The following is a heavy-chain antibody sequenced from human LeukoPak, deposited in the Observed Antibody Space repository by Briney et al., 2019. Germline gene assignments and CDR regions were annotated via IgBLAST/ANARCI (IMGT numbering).Heavy chain of an antibody. CDR2: ISWNSGSI. Sequence: GGSLRLSCAASGFTFGGYAMHWGRQAPGKGLEGGSGISWNSGSIGYADSVKGRSTISRDNAKNSLYLQMNSLRAEDTALYYCAKDALFHAGANPNWFDPWGQGTLVTVSS. J-gene: IGHJ5*02. V-gene: IGHV3-9*01. CDR1: GFTFGGYA. D-gene: IGHD1-26*01. CDR3: AKDALFHAGANPNWFDP.